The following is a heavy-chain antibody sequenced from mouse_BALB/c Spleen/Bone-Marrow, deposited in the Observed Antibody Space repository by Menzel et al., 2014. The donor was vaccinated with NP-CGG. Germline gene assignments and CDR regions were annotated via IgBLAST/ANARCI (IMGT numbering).Heavy chain of an antibody. CDR3: ASMITTAWFAY. J-gene: IGHJ3*01. CDR1: GFSLTSYG. V-gene: IGHV2-9*02. CDR2: IWAGGST. Sequence: QVQLKESGPGLVAPSQNLSITCTVSGFSLTSYGVHWVRQPPGKGLEWLGVIWAGGSTNYNSALMSRLSISKDNSKSQVFLKMNSLQTDDTAMYYCASMITTAWFAYWGQGTLVTVSA. D-gene: IGHD2-4*01.